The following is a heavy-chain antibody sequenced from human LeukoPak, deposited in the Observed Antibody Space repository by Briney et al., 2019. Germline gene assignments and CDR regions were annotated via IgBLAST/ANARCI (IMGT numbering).Heavy chain of an antibody. CDR2: INHSGST. V-gene: IGHV4-34*01. CDR1: GVSFSGYY. D-gene: IGHD6-6*01. J-gene: IGHJ5*02. Sequence: SETLSLTCAVYGVSFSGYYWSWIRQPPGKGLEWTGEINHSGSTNYNSSLKSRVTISVDTSKNQFSLKLSSVTAADTAVYYCARGRAARPNRPGWFDPWGQGTLVTVSS. CDR3: ARGRAARPNRPGWFDP.